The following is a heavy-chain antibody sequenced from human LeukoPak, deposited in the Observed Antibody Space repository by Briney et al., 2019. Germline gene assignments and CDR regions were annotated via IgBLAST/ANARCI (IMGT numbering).Heavy chain of an antibody. J-gene: IGHJ4*02. CDR2: INPSGDST. CDR1: GYTFTSHY. CDR3: ARGSVSAAPGY. D-gene: IGHD6-13*01. V-gene: IGHV1-46*01. Sequence: EASVKVSCKASGYTFTSHYMQWVRQAPGQGLEWMGIINPSGDSTNYAQKFQGRVTMTRDTSTSTVYMELSSLRSEGTAVYYCARGSVSAAPGYWGQGTLVTVSS.